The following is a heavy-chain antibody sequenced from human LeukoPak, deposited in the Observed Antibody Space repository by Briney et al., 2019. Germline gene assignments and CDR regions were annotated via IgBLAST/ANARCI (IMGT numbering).Heavy chain of an antibody. CDR1: GGAITGYY. CDR2: IYYSGST. D-gene: IGHD4-17*01. J-gene: IGHJ4*02. CDR3: ARGRPPHDYGTLFDY. Sequence: SETLSLTCTVSGGAITGYYWSWIRQPPGKGLEWIGYIYYSGSTNYNPSLKSRVTMSVDTSKKQFSLELSSATAADTAVYYCARGRPPHDYGTLFDYWGQGTLVTVSS. V-gene: IGHV4-59*01.